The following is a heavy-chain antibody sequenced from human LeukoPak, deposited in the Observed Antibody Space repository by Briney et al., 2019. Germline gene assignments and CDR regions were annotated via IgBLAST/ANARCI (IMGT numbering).Heavy chain of an antibody. CDR3: ARGGFFGSGSLFDS. V-gene: IGHV4-31*03. D-gene: IGHD3-10*01. CDR2: IYYSGFT. J-gene: IGHJ4*02. CDR1: GGSVSSGGSY. Sequence: SETLSLTCSVSGGSVSSGGSYWPWIRQRPGKGLEWIGYIYYSGFTFYSPSLKTRFFISLDTSENQVSLKVNSVTAADTAVYYCARGGFFGSGSLFDSWGQGTLVTVSS.